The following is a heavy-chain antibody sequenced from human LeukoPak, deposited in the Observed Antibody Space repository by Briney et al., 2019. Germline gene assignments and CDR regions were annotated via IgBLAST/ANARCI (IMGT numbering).Heavy chain of an antibody. J-gene: IGHJ4*02. D-gene: IGHD4-17*01. V-gene: IGHV3-21*01. CDR2: VSTGSNYI. CDR3: ARVPDYGAQGNHFDY. Sequence: GGSLRLSCQVSDSAFSRLWMNWVRQAPGKGLEWVSSVSTGSNYIYYADSVKGRFTISRDNDKNSLYLQMNSLRVEDTAIYYCARVPDYGAQGNHFDYWGRGTLVTVSS. CDR1: DSAFSRLW.